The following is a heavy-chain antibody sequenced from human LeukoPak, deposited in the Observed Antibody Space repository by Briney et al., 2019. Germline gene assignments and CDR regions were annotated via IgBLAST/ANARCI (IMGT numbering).Heavy chain of an antibody. CDR1: GLTFSNHG. CDR3: AKVIAVAGTSVWFDP. J-gene: IGHJ5*02. D-gene: IGHD6-19*01. Sequence: GGSLRLSCEASGLTFSNHGMSWVRQAPGKGLQWVSAITGDGTTTYYADSVKGRFTISRDNSKNTLYLQMNSLRAEDTAVYYCAKVIAVAGTSVWFDPWGQGTLVTVSS. CDR2: ITGDGTTT. V-gene: IGHV3-23*01.